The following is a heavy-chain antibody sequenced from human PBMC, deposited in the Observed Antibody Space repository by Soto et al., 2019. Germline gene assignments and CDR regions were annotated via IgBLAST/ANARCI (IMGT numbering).Heavy chain of an antibody. V-gene: IGHV4-4*02. CDR2: IYHIGST. D-gene: IGHD1-20*01. J-gene: IGHJ4*02. CDR3: ARDNSYNPGLPFH. CDR1: GGSVSSTQW. Sequence: SETLSLTCAVSGGSVSSTQWWTWVRQAPGKGLEWLGEIYHIGSTKYNPSLKSRVTMSVDKSKNNFSLNLRSVTAADTAVYYCARDNSYNPGLPFHWGKGGQVSVSS.